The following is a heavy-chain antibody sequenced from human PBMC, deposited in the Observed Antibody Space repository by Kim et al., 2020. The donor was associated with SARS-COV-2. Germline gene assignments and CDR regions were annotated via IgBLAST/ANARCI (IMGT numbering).Heavy chain of an antibody. CDR1: GFTFTGYA. D-gene: IGHD2-2*03. V-gene: IGHV3-23*01. CDR3: IKGGRGWIWDH. Sequence: GGSLRLSCTTSGFTFTGYAMSWVRQAPGKGLEWVSGIDGSDGTTYYADAVKGRFTISRDNAKNTLYLQMNGLRADDTAMYYCIKGGRGWIWDHWGQGTRVTVSS. J-gene: IGHJ4*02. CDR2: IDGSDGTT.